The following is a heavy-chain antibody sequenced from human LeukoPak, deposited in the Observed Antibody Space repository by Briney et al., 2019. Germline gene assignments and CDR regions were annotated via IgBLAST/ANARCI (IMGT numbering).Heavy chain of an antibody. Sequence: GRSLRLSCAASGFIFDDYAMHWVRQAPGKGLEWVSGISWNSGSIGYADSVEGRFTISRDNAKNSLYLQVSSLRAKDTALYYCAKDRDYSSSGASVAYWGQGTLVTVSS. CDR1: GFIFDDYA. CDR3: AKDRDYSSSGASVAY. J-gene: IGHJ4*02. D-gene: IGHD6-6*01. CDR2: ISWNSGSI. V-gene: IGHV3-9*01.